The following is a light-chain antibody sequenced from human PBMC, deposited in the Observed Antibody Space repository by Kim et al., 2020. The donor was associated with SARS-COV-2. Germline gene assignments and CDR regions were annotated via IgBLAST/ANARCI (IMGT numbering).Light chain of an antibody. V-gene: IGKV1-9*01. CDR2: GAS. CDR1: QGVSSY. J-gene: IGKJ1*01. Sequence: IQLTQSPSSLSASVGDRVTITCRASQGVSSYFAWYQQKPGKAPKLLIYGASTLQSGVPSRFSGSGSGTAFTLTISGLQPEDCATYYCQQLYNYPRTFGQGTKVDIK. CDR3: QQLYNYPRT.